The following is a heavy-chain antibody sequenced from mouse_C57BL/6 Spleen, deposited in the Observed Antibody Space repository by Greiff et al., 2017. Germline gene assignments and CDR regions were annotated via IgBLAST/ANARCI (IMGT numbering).Heavy chain of an antibody. CDR2: IYPGDGDT. CDR1: GYAFSSSW. Sequence: QVQLQQSGPELVKPGASVKISCKASGYAFSSSWMNWVKQRPGKGLEWIGRIYPGDGDTNYTGKFKGKATLPADQSSSTAYMQLRSRTSEASAVYFCSRKEYYYYDHDSLAYWGQGTLVTVSA. J-gene: IGHJ3*01. V-gene: IGHV1-82*01. CDR3: SRKEYYYYDHDSLAY. D-gene: IGHD2-4*01.